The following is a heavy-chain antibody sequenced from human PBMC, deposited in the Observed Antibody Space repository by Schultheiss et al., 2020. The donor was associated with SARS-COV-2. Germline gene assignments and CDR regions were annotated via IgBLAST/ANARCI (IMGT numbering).Heavy chain of an antibody. CDR1: GFTFSSYA. D-gene: IGHD4-11*01. V-gene: IGHV3-23*01. CDR3: AKDKYSSAPFEYFHH. Sequence: GESLKISCAASGFTFSSYAMSWVRQAPGKGLEWVSYISSSSAYIYYADSVKGRFTISRDNSKNTLYLQMNSLRAEDTAVYYCAKDKYSSAPFEYFHHWGQGTLVTVSS. CDR2: ISSSSAYI. J-gene: IGHJ1*01.